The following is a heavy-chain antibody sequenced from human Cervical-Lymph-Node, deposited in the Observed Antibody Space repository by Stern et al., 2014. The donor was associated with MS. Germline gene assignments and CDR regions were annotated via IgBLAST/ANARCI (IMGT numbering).Heavy chain of an antibody. D-gene: IGHD5-24*01. J-gene: IGHJ4*02. CDR2: IYYSGST. CDR3: ARGSRDGGAGDY. Sequence: VQLVESGPGLVKPSQTLSLTCTVSGGSISSGGYYWSWIRQHPGKGLEWIGYIYYSGSTYYNPSLKSRVTISVDTSKDQFSLKLSSVTAADTAVYYCARGSRDGGAGDYWGQGTLVTVSS. V-gene: IGHV4-31*03. CDR1: GGSISSGGYY.